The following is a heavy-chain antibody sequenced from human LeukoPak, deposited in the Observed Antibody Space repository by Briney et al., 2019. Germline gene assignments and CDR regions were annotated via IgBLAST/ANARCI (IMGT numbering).Heavy chain of an antibody. D-gene: IGHD6-6*01. J-gene: IGHJ5*02. Sequence: GGSLRLSCAASGFTFSSYAMSWVRQAPGKGLVWVSRINSDGSSTSYAGSVKGRFTISRDNAKNTLYLQMNSLRAEDTAVYYCARVAARLNWFDPWGQGTLVTVSS. CDR2: INSDGSST. CDR3: ARVAARLNWFDP. CDR1: GFTFSSYA. V-gene: IGHV3-74*01.